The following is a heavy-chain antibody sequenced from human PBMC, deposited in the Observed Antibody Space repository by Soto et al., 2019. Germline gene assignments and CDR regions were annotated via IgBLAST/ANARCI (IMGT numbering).Heavy chain of an antibody. CDR1: GFTFSSYA. CDR3: AKTQAGHMVRGVFDY. J-gene: IGHJ4*02. D-gene: IGHD3-10*01. Sequence: PGGSLRLSCAASGFTFSSYAMSWVRQAPGKGLEWVSAISGSGGSTYYADSVKGRFTISRDNSKNTLYLQMNSLRAEDTAVYYCAKTQAGHMVRGVFDYWGQGTLVTVSS. CDR2: ISGSGGST. V-gene: IGHV3-23*01.